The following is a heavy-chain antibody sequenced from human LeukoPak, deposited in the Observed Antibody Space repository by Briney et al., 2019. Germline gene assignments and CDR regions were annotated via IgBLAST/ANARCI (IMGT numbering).Heavy chain of an antibody. V-gene: IGHV3-23*01. D-gene: IGHD3-10*01. CDR2: ISASGGST. CDR1: GFAFSDYV. Sequence: GGSLRLSCAASGFAFSDYVMNWVRQAPGKGLEWVSAISASGGSTYYANSVKGRFTISRDNSKNTLYLQMNSLRADDTAVYYCVKVGYYYGSGSYCLDYWGQGTLVTVSS. CDR3: VKVGYYYGSGSYCLDY. J-gene: IGHJ4*02.